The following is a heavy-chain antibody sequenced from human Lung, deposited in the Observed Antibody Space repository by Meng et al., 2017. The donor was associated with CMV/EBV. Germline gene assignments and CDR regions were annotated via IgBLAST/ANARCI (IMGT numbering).Heavy chain of an antibody. Sequence: ASVKVSCKASGYTFTSYDINWVRQGTGQGLEWMGWMNPNSGNTGYAQKFQGRVTMTRNTSISTAYMELSSLRSEDTAVYYCARGLNGGLRFLEWLLRPYYYGMDVWGQGTTVTVSS. CDR3: ARGLNGGLRFLEWLLRPYYYGMDV. CDR2: MNPNSGNT. CDR1: GYTFTSYD. J-gene: IGHJ6*02. V-gene: IGHV1-8*01. D-gene: IGHD3-3*01.